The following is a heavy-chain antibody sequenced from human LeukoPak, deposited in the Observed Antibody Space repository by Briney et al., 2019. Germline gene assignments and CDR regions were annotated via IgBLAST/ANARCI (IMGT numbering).Heavy chain of an antibody. CDR1: GYTFTSYD. V-gene: IGHV1-8*01. D-gene: IGHD3-10*01. CDR3: ARSPVGVRKKHDF. CDR2: MNPTSGHT. Sequence: ASVKVSCKASGYTFTSYDINWVRQATGQGLEWMGWMNPTSGHTGYAQNFQGRVTMTRDNSISTAYMELNSLTSEDTAVYYCARSPVGVRKKHDFWGQGTLVIVSS. J-gene: IGHJ4*02.